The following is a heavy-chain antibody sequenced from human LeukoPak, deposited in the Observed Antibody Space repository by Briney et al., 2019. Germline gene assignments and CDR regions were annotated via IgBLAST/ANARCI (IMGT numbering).Heavy chain of an antibody. V-gene: IGHV4-34*01. CDR2: INHSGST. CDR3: ARVRRPYCSSTSCYGRGWFDP. Sequence: SETLSLTCAVYGGSLSGYYWSWIRQPPGKGLEWIGEINHSGSTNYNPSLKSRVTISVDTSKNQFSLKLSSVTAADTAVYYCARVRRPYCSSTSCYGRGWFDPWGQGTLVTVSS. D-gene: IGHD2-2*01. J-gene: IGHJ5*02. CDR1: GGSLSGYY.